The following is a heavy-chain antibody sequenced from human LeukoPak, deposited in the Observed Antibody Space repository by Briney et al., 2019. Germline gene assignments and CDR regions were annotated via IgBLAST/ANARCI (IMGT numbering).Heavy chain of an antibody. J-gene: IGHJ4*02. V-gene: IGHV4-59*08. CDR3: ARHGGGVAAAPFDY. Sequence: PSETLSLTCTVSGGSISSYSWSWIRQPPGKGLEWIGYVYYSGSTNNNPSLKSRVTISVDTSKNQFSLKLSSVTAADTAVYYCARHGGGVAAAPFDYWGQGTLVTVSS. CDR1: GGSISSYS. D-gene: IGHD2-2*01. CDR2: VYYSGST.